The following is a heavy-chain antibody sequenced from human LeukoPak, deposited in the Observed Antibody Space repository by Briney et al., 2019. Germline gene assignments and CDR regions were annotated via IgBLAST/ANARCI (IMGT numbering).Heavy chain of an antibody. V-gene: IGHV3-9*03. Sequence: GGSLRLSCAASGFTFDDYAMHWVRQAPGKGLEWVSGISWNSGSIGYADSVKGRFTISRDNAKNSLYQQMNSLRAEDMALYYCAKAFGSSLDAFDIWGQGTMVTVSS. J-gene: IGHJ3*02. D-gene: IGHD6-6*01. CDR2: ISWNSGSI. CDR3: AKAFGSSLDAFDI. CDR1: GFTFDDYA.